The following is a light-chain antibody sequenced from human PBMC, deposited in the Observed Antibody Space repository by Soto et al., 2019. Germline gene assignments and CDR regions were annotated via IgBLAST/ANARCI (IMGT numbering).Light chain of an antibody. CDR1: QGISTY. J-gene: IGKJ1*01. Sequence: DIQMTQSPSSLSASVGDRVTITCRASQGISTYLNWYQQKPVKAPKLLIYAASSLQSGVPSRFSGSGSETDFTLTISSLPPEDFATYSCQQSYSTTWTFGQGTKVDIK. CDR2: AAS. CDR3: QQSYSTTWT. V-gene: IGKV1-39*01.